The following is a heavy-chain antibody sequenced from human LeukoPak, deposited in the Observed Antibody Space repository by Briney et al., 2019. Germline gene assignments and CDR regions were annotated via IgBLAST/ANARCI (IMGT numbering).Heavy chain of an antibody. J-gene: IGHJ4*02. D-gene: IGHD3-22*01. V-gene: IGHV1-18*01. CDR3: ARGPHERSGYPDD. CDR1: GYTFNTYG. Sequence: ASVKVSCKPSGYTFNTYGITWVRQAPGQGLEWKGWISPYNGNTNYAQKFQGRVTLTTDTSTSTAYMELRSLRSDDTAVYYCARGPHERSGYPDDWGQGTLVIVSS. CDR2: ISPYNGNT.